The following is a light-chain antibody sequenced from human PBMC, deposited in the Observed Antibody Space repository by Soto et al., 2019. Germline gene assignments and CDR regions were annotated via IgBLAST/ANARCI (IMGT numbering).Light chain of an antibody. CDR1: SGHSSYI. CDR3: ETWDSNFWV. Sequence: LVLTQSSSASASLGSSVKLTCTLSSGHSSYIIAWHQQQPGKAPRYLMKLEGSGSYNKGSGVPDRFSGSSSGADRYLTISNLQSEDEADYYCETWDSNFWVFGGGTKLTVL. CDR2: LEGSGSY. V-gene: IGLV4-60*03. J-gene: IGLJ3*02.